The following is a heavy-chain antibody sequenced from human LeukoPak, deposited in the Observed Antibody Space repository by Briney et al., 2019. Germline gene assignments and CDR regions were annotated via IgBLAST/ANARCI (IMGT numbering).Heavy chain of an antibody. CDR3: ARVSRGNSVGGDY. D-gene: IGHD4-23*01. CDR1: GGSISSYY. CDR2: IYDSGST. Sequence: SETLSLTCSVSGGSISSYYWSWIRQTPGKGLEWIGYIYDSGSTTYSPSLESRLTISVDTSKNQFSLKLSSVTAADTAMYYCARVSRGNSVGGDYWGQGTLVTVSS. V-gene: IGHV4-59*01. J-gene: IGHJ4*02.